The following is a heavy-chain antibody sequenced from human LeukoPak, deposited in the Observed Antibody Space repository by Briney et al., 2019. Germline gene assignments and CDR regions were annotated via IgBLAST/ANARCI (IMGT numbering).Heavy chain of an antibody. D-gene: IGHD3-3*01. Sequence: GGSLRLSCAASGFTFSSYGMQWVRQAPGEGPEWVAVISYDGSNRYYADSVKGRFTISRDNSKNTLYLQMNSLRPEDTAVYYCAKDEWDYWGQGTLVTVSS. CDR2: ISYDGSNR. J-gene: IGHJ4*02. CDR1: GFTFSSYG. V-gene: IGHV3-30*18. CDR3: AKDEWDY.